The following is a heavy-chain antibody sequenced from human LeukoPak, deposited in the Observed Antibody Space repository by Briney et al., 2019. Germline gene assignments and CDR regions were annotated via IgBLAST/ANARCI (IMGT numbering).Heavy chain of an antibody. CDR1: GYRFTSYW. D-gene: IGHD2-2*01. CDR2: IYPGDSDT. V-gene: IGHV5-51*01. CDR3: AIGGDSSTSCYRCFNF. Sequence: GASLKISCTGSGYRFTSYWIGWVRQMPGKGLEWVAIIYPGDSDTRYSPSFRGQVTISADKSISTAYLQWDSLEASDTAMYYCAIGGDSSTSCYRCFNFWGREPWSPSPQ. J-gene: IGHJ4*02.